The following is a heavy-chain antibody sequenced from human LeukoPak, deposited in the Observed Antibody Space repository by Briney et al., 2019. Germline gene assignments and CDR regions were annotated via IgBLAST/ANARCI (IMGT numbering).Heavy chain of an antibody. CDR2: IRYDGSNK. V-gene: IGHV3-30*02. D-gene: IGHD1-26*01. CDR3: ATTESDLVGSPMGAFDI. Sequence: GGSPRLSCAASGFTFSSYGMHWVRQAPGKGLEWVAFIRYDGSNKYYADSVKGRFTISRDNSKNTLYLQMNSLRAEDTAVYHCATTESDLVGSPMGAFDIWGLGTVVTVSS. CDR1: GFTFSSYG. J-gene: IGHJ3*02.